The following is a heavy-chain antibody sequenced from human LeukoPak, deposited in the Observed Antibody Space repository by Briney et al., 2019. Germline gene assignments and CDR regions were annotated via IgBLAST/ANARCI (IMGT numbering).Heavy chain of an antibody. D-gene: IGHD3-22*01. CDR3: ARGWSYYDRVERDNWFDP. Sequence: SETLSLTCAVYGGSFSGYYWSWIRQPPGKGLEWIGEINHSGSTNYNPSLKSRVTISVDTSKNHFSLNLISLTAADTAVYYCARGWSYYDRVERDNWFDPWGQGTLVTVSS. J-gene: IGHJ5*02. CDR1: GGSFSGYY. V-gene: IGHV4-34*01. CDR2: INHSGST.